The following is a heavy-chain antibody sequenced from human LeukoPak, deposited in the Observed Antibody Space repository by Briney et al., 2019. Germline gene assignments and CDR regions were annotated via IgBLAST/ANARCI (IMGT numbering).Heavy chain of an antibody. J-gene: IGHJ5*02. CDR2: INIGGTNT. CDR1: GFTFNDYY. Sequence: GGSLRLSCASTGFTFNDYYMSWRRQAPGNGLEWLSYINIGGTNTHYADSVKGRFTISRDNAKKSLYLEMNNLRAEDTAVYYCATDGAGFDAWGQGVLVTVSS. V-gene: IGHV3-11*01. CDR3: ATDGAGFDA.